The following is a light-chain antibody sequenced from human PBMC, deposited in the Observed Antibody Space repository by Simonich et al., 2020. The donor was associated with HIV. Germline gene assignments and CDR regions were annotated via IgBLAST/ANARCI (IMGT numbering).Light chain of an antibody. CDR3: QQYNSYSRT. Sequence: DIQMTQSPSSLSASVGDRVTITCRASQGISNYLAWYQQKPGKVPKLLIYDAYTLQSGVPSRFSGSGSGTEFTLTISSLQPDDFASYYCQQYNSYSRTFGQGTKVEIK. J-gene: IGKJ1*01. V-gene: IGKV1-27*01. CDR1: QGISNY. CDR2: DAY.